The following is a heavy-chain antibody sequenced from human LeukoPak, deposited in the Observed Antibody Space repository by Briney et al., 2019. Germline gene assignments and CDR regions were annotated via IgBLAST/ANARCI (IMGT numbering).Heavy chain of an antibody. V-gene: IGHV3-66*01. CDR3: ARVGDYGDYFNY. J-gene: IGHJ4*02. Sequence: GGSLRLSCAASGFTVSSHDMSWVRQAPGKGLEWVSVIYMGGTTYYADSVKGRFTISRDNSKNTLYLQMNSLRAEDTAVYYCARVGDYGDYFNYWGQGTLVTVSS. CDR2: IYMGGTT. D-gene: IGHD4-17*01. CDR1: GFTVSSHD.